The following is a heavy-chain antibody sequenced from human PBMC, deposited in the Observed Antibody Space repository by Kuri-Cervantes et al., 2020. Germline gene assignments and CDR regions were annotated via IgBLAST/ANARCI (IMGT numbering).Heavy chain of an antibody. J-gene: IGHJ4*02. CDR2: ISAYNGNT. Sequence: ASVKVSCKGSGYSFTSYGISWVRQAPGQGLEWMGWISAYNGNTNYAQKLQGRVTMTTDTSTSTAYMELRSLRSDDTAVYYCARLSYYDSSGTWWGQGTLVTVSS. CDR1: GYSFTSYG. D-gene: IGHD3-22*01. V-gene: IGHV1-18*01. CDR3: ARLSYYDSSGTW.